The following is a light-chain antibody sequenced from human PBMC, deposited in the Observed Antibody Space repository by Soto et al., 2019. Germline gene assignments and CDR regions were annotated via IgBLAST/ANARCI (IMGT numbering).Light chain of an antibody. CDR2: DVN. J-gene: IGLJ2*01. CDR3: GSYTSSSPLV. CDR1: SSDVGGSNS. V-gene: IGLV2-14*03. Sequence: QSVLTQPASVSGSPGQSIAVSCTGSSSDVGGSNSVSWYQHHPGKAPKLMIYDVNNRPSGVSNRFSGSKSGNTASLTISGLQAEDEADYYCGSYTSSSPLVFGGGTKVTVL.